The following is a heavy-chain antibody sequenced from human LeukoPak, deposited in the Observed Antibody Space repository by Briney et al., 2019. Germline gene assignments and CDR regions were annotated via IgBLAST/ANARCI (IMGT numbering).Heavy chain of an antibody. Sequence: GASVKVSCKAFGYTFSSYGISWVRQAPGQGLEWMGWISTYNGNTSYAQKLQGRVTMTTDTSTSTAYMELRSLRSDDTAVYYCARGSRGLAVAGLDYWGQGTLVTVSS. V-gene: IGHV1-18*01. D-gene: IGHD6-19*01. J-gene: IGHJ4*02. CDR3: ARGSRGLAVAGLDY. CDR1: GYTFSSYG. CDR2: ISTYNGNT.